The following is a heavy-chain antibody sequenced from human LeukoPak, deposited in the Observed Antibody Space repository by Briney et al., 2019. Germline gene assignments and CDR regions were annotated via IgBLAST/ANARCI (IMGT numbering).Heavy chain of an antibody. J-gene: IGHJ4*02. CDR3: AHGAMYQLDY. CDR2: ISSSSSYI. V-gene: IGHV3-21*04. CDR1: GFTFSSYS. Sequence: GGSLRLSCAASGFTFSSYSMNWVRQAPGKGLEWVSSISSSSSYIYYADSVKGRFTISRDNSKNTLYLQMNSLRAEDTAVYYCAHGAMYQLDYWGQGTLVTVSS. D-gene: IGHD2-2*01.